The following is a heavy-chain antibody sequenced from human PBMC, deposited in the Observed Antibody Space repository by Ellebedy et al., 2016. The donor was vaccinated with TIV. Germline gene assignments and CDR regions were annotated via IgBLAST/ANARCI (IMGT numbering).Heavy chain of an antibody. D-gene: IGHD3-16*01. CDR1: GFSVSG. V-gene: IGHV3-30*02. CDR2: IRSDGSTK. Sequence: PGGSLRLSCATSGFSVSGMHWVRQAPGKGLEWVAFIRSDGSTKYYTDSVRGRFTISRDSSRNTLDLQMNSLRAEDTAVYYCVKGAYPVPTVMAVWGQGTMVIVSS. CDR3: VKGAYPVPTVMAV. J-gene: IGHJ6*02.